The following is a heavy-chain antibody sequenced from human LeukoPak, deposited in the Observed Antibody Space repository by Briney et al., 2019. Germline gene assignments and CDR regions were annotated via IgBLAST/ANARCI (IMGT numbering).Heavy chain of an antibody. CDR1: GFTFSSYA. CDR2: ISGSGGST. Sequence: GGSLRLSCAASGFTFSSYAMSWVRQAPGKGLEWVSAISGSGGSTYYADSVKGRFTISRDNSKNTLYLQMNCLRAEDTAVYYCAKVREKDTAMFYYYYGMDVWGQGTTVTVSS. J-gene: IGHJ6*02. D-gene: IGHD5-18*01. V-gene: IGHV3-23*01. CDR3: AKVREKDTAMFYYYYGMDV.